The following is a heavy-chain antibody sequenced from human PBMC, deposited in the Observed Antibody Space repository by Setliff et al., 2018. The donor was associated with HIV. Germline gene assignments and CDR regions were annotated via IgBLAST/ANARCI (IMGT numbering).Heavy chain of an antibody. D-gene: IGHD3-16*02. J-gene: IGHJ5*02. Sequence: ASVKVSCKASGYTFTSYDINWVRQATGQGLEWMGWMNPNSGNTGYAQKFQGRVTMTRNTSISTAYMELSSLRSEDTAVYYCARGRGYDYVWGSYRLNWFDPWGQGTLVTVSS. CDR3: ARGRGYDYVWGSYRLNWFDP. CDR1: GYTFTSYD. CDR2: MNPNSGNT. V-gene: IGHV1-8*02.